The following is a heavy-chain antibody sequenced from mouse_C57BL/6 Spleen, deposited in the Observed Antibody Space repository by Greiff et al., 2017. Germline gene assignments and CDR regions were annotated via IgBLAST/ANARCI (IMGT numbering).Heavy chain of an antibody. V-gene: IGHV1-55*01. CDR1: GYTFTSYW. J-gene: IGHJ3*01. D-gene: IGHD2-4*01. Sequence: QVQLQQPGAELVKPGASVKMSCKASGYTFTSYWITWVKPRPGQGLEWIGDIYPGSGSTNYNEKFKSKATLTVDTSSSTAYMQRSSLTSEDSAVYYCARRAYYDYDLFAYWGQGTLVTVSA. CDR2: IYPGSGST. CDR3: ARRAYYDYDLFAY.